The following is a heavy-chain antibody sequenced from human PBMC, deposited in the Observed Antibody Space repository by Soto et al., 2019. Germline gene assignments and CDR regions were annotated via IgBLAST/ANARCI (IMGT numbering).Heavy chain of an antibody. CDR3: TRAPSNWDGFQHSGLDV. CDR1: GDSVSRHGAA. J-gene: IGHJ6*02. CDR2: TYYRARWIN. D-gene: IGHD1-1*01. Sequence: QVQLQQSGPGLVKPSQTLSLTCAISGDSVSRHGAAWNWIRQSPSRGLEWLGRTYYRARWINEYAEPVKXRXTXNXXTSKNQVSLQLDSVTPEDTAVYYCTRAPSNWDGFQHSGLDVWGQGTTVTVSS. V-gene: IGHV6-1*01.